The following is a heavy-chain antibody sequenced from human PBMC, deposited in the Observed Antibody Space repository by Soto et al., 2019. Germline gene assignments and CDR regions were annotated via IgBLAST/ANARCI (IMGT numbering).Heavy chain of an antibody. CDR1: GFTFSSYG. CDR2: ISYDGSNK. CDR3: AKDLFDAGAAAAYFDY. V-gene: IGHV3-30*18. Sequence: PGGSLRLSCAASGFTFSSYGMHWVRQAPGKGLEWVAVISYDGSNKYYADSVKGRFTISRDNSKNTLYLQMNSLRAEDTAVYYCAKDLFDAGAAAAYFDYWGQGILVTVSS. D-gene: IGHD6-13*01. J-gene: IGHJ4*02.